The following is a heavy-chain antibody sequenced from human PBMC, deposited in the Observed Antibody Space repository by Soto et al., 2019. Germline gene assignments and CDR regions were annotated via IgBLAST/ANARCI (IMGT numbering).Heavy chain of an antibody. J-gene: IGHJ2*01. CDR3: ARLPNRSGLNWYFDL. CDR2: IYYSGST. D-gene: IGHD3-3*01. CDR1: GGSIRSGGYY. V-gene: IGHV4-31*03. Sequence: QVQLQESGPGLVKPSQTLSLTCTVSGGSIRSGGYYWSWIRQHPGKGLEWIGYIYYSGSTYYNPSLKSRVTISVDTSKNQFSLKLSSVTAADTAVYYCARLPNRSGLNWYFDLWGRGTLVTVSS.